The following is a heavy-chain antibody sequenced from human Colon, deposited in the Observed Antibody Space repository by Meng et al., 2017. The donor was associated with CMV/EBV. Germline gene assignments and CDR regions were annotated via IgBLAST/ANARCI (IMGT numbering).Heavy chain of an antibody. CDR1: GFSFSGYS. J-gene: IGHJ6*02. Sequence: GGSLRLSCAASGFSFSGYSMSWVRQAPGKGLQWVASVTSSSTYIYYANSVKGRFTISRDNAKNSLYLEMTSLRAEDTAVYYCAREFSDYVADGVDVWGQGTTVTVS. CDR2: VTSSSTYI. V-gene: IGHV3-21*01. CDR3: AREFSDYVADGVDV. D-gene: IGHD4/OR15-4a*01.